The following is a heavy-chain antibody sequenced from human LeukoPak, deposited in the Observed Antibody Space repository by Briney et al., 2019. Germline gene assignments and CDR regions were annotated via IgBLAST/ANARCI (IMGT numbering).Heavy chain of an antibody. D-gene: IGHD6-19*01. Sequence: SETLSLTCTVSGGSIYGFYWSWIRQTPGKGLEWIGYIYFSGSTKYNPSLAGRLTMSVDASRNKFSLRLSSVAAADTAVYFCASSKAVVGIPFEYSGKGTLGTVSS. J-gene: IGHJ4*02. CDR3: ASSKAVVGIPFEY. V-gene: IGHV4-59*01. CDR1: GGSIYGFY. CDR2: IYFSGST.